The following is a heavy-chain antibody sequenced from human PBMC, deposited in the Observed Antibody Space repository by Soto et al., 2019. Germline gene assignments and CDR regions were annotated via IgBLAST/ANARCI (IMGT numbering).Heavy chain of an antibody. CDR1: GGSFSGYY. J-gene: IGHJ4*02. Sequence: QVQLQQWGAGLLKPSETLSLTCAVYGGSFSGYYWSWIRQPPGKGLEWIGEINHSGSTNYNPSLTSRVTISVDTSKNQFSLKLSSVTAADTAVYYCAREGSGYYEFWSGHILSPYYFDYWGQGTLVTVSS. CDR2: INHSGST. V-gene: IGHV4-34*01. D-gene: IGHD3-3*01. CDR3: AREGSGYYEFWSGHILSPYYFDY.